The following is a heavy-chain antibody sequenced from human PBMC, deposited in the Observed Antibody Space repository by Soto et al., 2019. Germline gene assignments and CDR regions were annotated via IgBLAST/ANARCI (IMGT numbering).Heavy chain of an antibody. J-gene: IGHJ6*03. CDR1: GFIFNDYA. V-gene: IGHV3-23*01. Sequence: EVQLLESGGGLVQPGGSLRLSCAASGFIFNDYAMTWVRQAPGKGLEWVSGISGSGGSTYYADSVKGRFTISRDNSKNTLYLQMSSLRGEETALYYCAKCFTRKKAGRNYYYYYMDVWGKGTTVTFSS. CDR2: ISGSGGST. CDR3: AKCFTRKKAGRNYYYYYMDV.